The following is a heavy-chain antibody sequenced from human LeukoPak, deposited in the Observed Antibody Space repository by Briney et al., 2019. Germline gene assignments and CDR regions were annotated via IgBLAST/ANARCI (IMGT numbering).Heavy chain of an antibody. CDR3: ARDPYYGDYVV. CDR1: GFTFSSYE. D-gene: IGHD4-17*01. Sequence: PGGSLRLSCAASGFTFSSYEMNWDRQAPGKGLEWVSYISSSGSTIYYADSVKGRFTISRDNAKNSLYLQMNSLRAEDTAVYYCARDPYYGDYVVWGQGTLVTASS. J-gene: IGHJ4*02. CDR2: ISSSGSTI. V-gene: IGHV3-48*03.